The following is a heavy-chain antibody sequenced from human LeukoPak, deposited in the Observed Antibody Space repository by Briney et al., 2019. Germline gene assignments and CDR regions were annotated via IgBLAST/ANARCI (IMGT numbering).Heavy chain of an antibody. V-gene: IGHV4-39*07. J-gene: IGHJ4*02. CDR2: IYYSGST. CDR3: ANMQSSGWFYFDF. CDR1: GGSISSSSYY. D-gene: IGHD6-19*01. Sequence: SETLSLTCTVSGGSISSSSYYWGWIRQPPGKGLEWIGSIYYSGSTNYNPSLKSRVTISVDTSKSQFSLKLDSVTAADTAVYYCANMQSSGWFYFDFWGQGTLVTVSS.